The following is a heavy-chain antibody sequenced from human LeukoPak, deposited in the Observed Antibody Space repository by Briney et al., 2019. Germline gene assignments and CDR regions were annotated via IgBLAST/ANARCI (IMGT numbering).Heavy chain of an antibody. Sequence: PGGSLRLSCAASGFTFSSYWMNWVRQAPGKGLEWVANINQDGSDKNYVDSVKGRFTISRDNAKDSLYLQMNGLRADDTAVYYCVRGSGWLTSHWGQGTMVTVSS. V-gene: IGHV3-7*04. CDR1: GFTFSSYW. CDR3: VRGSGWLTSH. J-gene: IGHJ3*01. D-gene: IGHD6-19*01. CDR2: INQDGSDK.